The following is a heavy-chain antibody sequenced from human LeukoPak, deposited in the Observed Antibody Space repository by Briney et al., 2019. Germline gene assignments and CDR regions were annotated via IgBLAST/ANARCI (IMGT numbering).Heavy chain of an antibody. CDR1: GVSISSYY. Sequence: KPSETLSLTCTVSGVSISSYYWSWIRQPPGKGLEWIGYIYYSGSTNYNPSLKSRVTISVDTSKNQFSLKLSSVTAADTAVYYCARAFTKWELPDYWGQGTLVTVSS. J-gene: IGHJ4*02. D-gene: IGHD1-26*01. V-gene: IGHV4-59*01. CDR2: IYYSGST. CDR3: ARAFTKWELPDY.